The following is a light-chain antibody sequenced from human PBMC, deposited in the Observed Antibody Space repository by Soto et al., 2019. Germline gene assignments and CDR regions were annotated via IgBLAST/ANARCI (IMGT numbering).Light chain of an antibody. CDR2: AAS. J-gene: IGKJ1*01. Sequence: IQMTQSPSSLSASVEDRVIITCRASQSISNHLNWYQQKPGKAPKLLIFAASSLQSGVPSRLSGSRSGPDFTLTISSLQPEDFATYYCQQSYSSPPTFGQGTKVDIK. CDR3: QQSYSSPPT. CDR1: QSISNH. V-gene: IGKV1-39*01.